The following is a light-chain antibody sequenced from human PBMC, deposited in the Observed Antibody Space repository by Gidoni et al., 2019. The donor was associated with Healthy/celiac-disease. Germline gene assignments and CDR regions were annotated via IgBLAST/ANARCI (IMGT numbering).Light chain of an antibody. CDR2: QDS. J-gene: IGLJ2*01. Sequence: SYHLTQPPSVSVSPGQTASITCSGDKLGDKYACWYQQKPGQSLVLVIYQDSKRPSGIPGRFSGSNTGNTATLTISGTQAMDEADYYCQAWDSSSLFGGGTKLTVL. CDR3: QAWDSSSL. V-gene: IGLV3-1*01. CDR1: KLGDKY.